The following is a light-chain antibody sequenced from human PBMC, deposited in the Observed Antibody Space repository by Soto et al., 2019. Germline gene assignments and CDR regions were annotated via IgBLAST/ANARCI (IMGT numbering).Light chain of an antibody. V-gene: IGKV1-39*01. Sequence: DIQMTQSPSSLSASVGDRVTITCRASQTIRNYLNWYQQKPGKAPKLLIDFASTLQSGVPSRFSGSGSGTDFTITISSVQPADFATYYCQQTYNTPLTFGGGTKVDIK. CDR2: FAS. CDR1: QTIRNY. J-gene: IGKJ4*01. CDR3: QQTYNTPLT.